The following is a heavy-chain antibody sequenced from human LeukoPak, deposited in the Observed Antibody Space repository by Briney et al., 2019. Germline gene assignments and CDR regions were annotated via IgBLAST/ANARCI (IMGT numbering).Heavy chain of an antibody. Sequence: ASVKVSCKASGYTFTGYYMHWVQQAPGQGLEWMGWINPNSGGTNYAQKFQGRVTMTRDTSISTAYMELSRLRSDDTAVYYCARDGYYDFWSGYWDYWGQGTLVTVSS. CDR2: INPNSGGT. D-gene: IGHD3-3*01. V-gene: IGHV1-2*02. CDR3: ARDGYYDFWSGYWDY. CDR1: GYTFTGYY. J-gene: IGHJ4*02.